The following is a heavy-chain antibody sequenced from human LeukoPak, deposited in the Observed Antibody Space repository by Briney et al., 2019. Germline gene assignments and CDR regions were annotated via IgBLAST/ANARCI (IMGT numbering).Heavy chain of an antibody. J-gene: IGHJ4*02. CDR2: INPNSGGT. Sequence: ASVKVSCKASGYTFTAYYVHWVRQAPGQGLEWMGWINPNSGGTNYAQKFQGRVTMTRDTSISTAYMELSRLRSDDTAVYYCARVEYSSSSVDYWGQGTLVTVSS. D-gene: IGHD6-6*01. CDR3: ARVEYSSSSVDY. V-gene: IGHV1-2*02. CDR1: GYTFTAYY.